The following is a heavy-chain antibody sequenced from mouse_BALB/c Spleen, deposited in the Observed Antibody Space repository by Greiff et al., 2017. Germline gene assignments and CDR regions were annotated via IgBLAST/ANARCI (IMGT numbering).Heavy chain of an antibody. V-gene: IGHV2-6-7*01. CDR2: IWGDGST. D-gene: IGHD1-1*01. CDR1: GFSLTGYG. J-gene: IGHJ4*01. Sequence: QVHVKQSGPGLVAPSQSLSITCTVSGFSLTGYGVNWVRQPPGKGLEWLGMIWGDGSTDYNSALKSRLSISKDNSKSQVFLKMNSLQTDDTARYYCARAYYYGSDAMDYWGQGTSVTVSS. CDR3: ARAYYYGSDAMDY.